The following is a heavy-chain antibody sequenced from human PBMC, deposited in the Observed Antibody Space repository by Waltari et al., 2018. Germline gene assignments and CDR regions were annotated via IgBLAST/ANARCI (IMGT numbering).Heavy chain of an antibody. J-gene: IGHJ4*02. CDR2: IYHSGST. Sequence: QVQLQESGPGLVKPSETLSLPCAVSGFSISSGSYWGWIRHPPGRGLEWIGSIYHSGSTYYNPSLKSRATISVDTSKNQFSLKLSSVTAADTAVYYCAREGRSIAPAGTRRKDFTFDYWGQGTLVTVSS. V-gene: IGHV4-38-2*02. D-gene: IGHD6-13*01. CDR1: GFSISSGSY. CDR3: AREGRSIAPAGTRRKDFTFDY.